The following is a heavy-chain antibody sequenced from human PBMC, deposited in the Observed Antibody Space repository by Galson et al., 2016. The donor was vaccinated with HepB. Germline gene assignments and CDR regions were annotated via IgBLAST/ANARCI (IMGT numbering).Heavy chain of an antibody. CDR1: GGSLNGYY. CDR3: ARYPGTSWYRR. CDR2: INHSGST. J-gene: IGHJ4*02. Sequence: SETLSLTCAVSGGSLNGYYWNWIRQPPGKGPEWIGEINHSGSTKYNPSLKSRVTISIDTSKDQFSLSLRSVTAAAPAVYYCARYPGTSWYRRRGPGTLVTVAS. V-gene: IGHV4-34*01. D-gene: IGHD6-13*01.